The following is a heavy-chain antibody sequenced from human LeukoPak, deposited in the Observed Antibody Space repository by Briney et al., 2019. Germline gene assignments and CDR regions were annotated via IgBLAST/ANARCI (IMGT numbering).Heavy chain of an antibody. CDR1: GFTFSSYA. CDR2: ISGSGGST. V-gene: IGHV3-23*01. CDR3: GWSGAYYYYYYGMDV. J-gene: IGHJ6*02. D-gene: IGHD1-26*01. Sequence: GGSLRLSCAASGFTFSSYAMSWVRQAPGKGLEWVSAISGSGGSTYYADSVKGRFTISRDNSKNTLYLQMNSLRAEDTAVYYCGWSGAYYYYYYGMDVWGQVATVTVSS.